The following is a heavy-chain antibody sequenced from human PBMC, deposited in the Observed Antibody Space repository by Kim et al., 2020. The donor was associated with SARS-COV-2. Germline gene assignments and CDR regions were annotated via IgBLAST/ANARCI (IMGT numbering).Heavy chain of an antibody. J-gene: IGHJ5*02. Sequence: SETLSLTCTVSGGSISSGGYYWSWIRQHPGKGLEWIGYIYYSGSTYYNPSLKSRVTISVDTSKNQFSLKLSSVTAADTAVCYCARVNTVAEAWFDPWGQGTLVTVSS. CDR1: GGSISSGGYY. V-gene: IGHV4-31*03. CDR3: ARVNTVAEAWFDP. CDR2: IYYSGST. D-gene: IGHD4-17*01.